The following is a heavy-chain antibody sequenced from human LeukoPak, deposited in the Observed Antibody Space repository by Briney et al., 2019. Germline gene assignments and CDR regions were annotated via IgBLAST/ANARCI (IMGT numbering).Heavy chain of an antibody. V-gene: IGHV5-51*01. CDR3: ARIDCSSTSCYEGGRFDY. CDR2: IYPGDSDT. Sequence: GESLKISCKGSGYTFTSYWIGWVRQMPGKGLEWMGIIYPGDSDTRYSPSFQGQVTISADKSISTAYLQWSSLKASDTAMYYCARIDCSSTSCYEGGRFDYWGQGTLVTVSS. CDR1: GYTFTSYW. J-gene: IGHJ4*02. D-gene: IGHD2-2*01.